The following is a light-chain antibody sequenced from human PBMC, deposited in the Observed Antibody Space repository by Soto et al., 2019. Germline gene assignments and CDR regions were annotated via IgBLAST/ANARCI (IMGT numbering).Light chain of an antibody. V-gene: IGLV2-14*01. CDR3: SSYTSSTFYV. J-gene: IGLJ1*01. CDR2: EVS. Sequence: QSVLTQPASVSGSPGQSITISCTGTSSDVGGYNYVSWYQQHSGKAPKLMIYEVSNRPSGVSNRSSGSKSGNTASLTISGLQAEDEADYYCSSYTSSTFYVFGTGTKVTVL. CDR1: SSDVGGYNY.